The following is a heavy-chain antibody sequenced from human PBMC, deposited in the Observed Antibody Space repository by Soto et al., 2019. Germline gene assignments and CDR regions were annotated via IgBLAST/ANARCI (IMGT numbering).Heavy chain of an antibody. J-gene: IGHJ4*02. D-gene: IGHD3-10*01. CDR2: ISAYNGNT. CDR1: GYTFTSYG. CDR3: ARIGTPSMVRGVIIRSGYFDY. Sequence: SVKVSCKASGYTFTSYGISWVRQAPGQGLEWMGWISAYNGNTNYAQKLQGRVTMTTDTSTSTAYMELRSLRSDDTAVYYCARIGTPSMVRGVIIRSGYFDYWGQGTLVTVSS. V-gene: IGHV1-18*04.